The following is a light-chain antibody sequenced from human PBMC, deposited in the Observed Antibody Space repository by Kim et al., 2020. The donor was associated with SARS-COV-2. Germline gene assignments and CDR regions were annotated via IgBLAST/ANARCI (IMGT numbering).Light chain of an antibody. CDR1: NIGSKS. CDR2: YDS. J-gene: IGLJ3*02. Sequence: SYELTQPPSVSVAPGKTARITCGGNNIGSKSVHWYQQKPGQAPVLVIYYDSDRPSGIPERFSGSNSGNTATLTISRVEAGDEAAYYCQVWDSSSYHRVFG. CDR3: QVWDSSSYHRV. V-gene: IGLV3-21*04.